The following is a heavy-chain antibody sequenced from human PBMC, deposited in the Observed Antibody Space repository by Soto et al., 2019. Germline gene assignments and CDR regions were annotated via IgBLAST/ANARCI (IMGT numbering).Heavy chain of an antibody. CDR2: IFHSLGA. CDR3: VRDLNGSGDY. D-gene: IGHD3-10*01. J-gene: IGHJ4*02. Sequence: SETLSLTCTVSGGSTTSDYCGWIRQPPGKGLEWLGYIFHSLGAKYNPSLGSRGTISLDTSKNQLSLSLRSVTAADTAIYFCVRDLNGSGDYWGQGTLVTVSS. CDR1: GGSTTSDY. V-gene: IGHV4-59*01.